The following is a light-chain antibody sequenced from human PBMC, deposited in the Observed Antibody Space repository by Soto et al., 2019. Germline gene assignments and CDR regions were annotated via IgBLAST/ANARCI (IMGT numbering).Light chain of an antibody. V-gene: IGKV3-11*01. CDR2: GAS. CDR1: QSVSSS. CDR3: QQRSNWPPKLT. J-gene: IGKJ4*01. Sequence: EIVLTQSPATLSLSPGERATLSCKASQSVSSSIAWYQQQFGQAPRLLIYGASNRAGGIPARFSGSGSGTDFTLTITGLEPEDFAIYYCQQRSNWPPKLTFGGGTNVDIK.